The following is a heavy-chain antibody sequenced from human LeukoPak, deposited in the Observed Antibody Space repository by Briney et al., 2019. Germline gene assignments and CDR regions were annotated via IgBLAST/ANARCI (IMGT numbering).Heavy chain of an antibody. CDR2: INPNSGGT. Sequence: ASVKVSCKASGYTFTGYYMHWVRQAPGQGLEWMGRINPNSGGTNYAQKFQGRVTMTRDTSISTAYMELSRLRSDDTAVYYCARMKMATQTLDWDQGTLVTVSS. J-gene: IGHJ4*02. CDR3: ARMKMATQTLD. V-gene: IGHV1-2*06. D-gene: IGHD5-24*01. CDR1: GYTFTGYY.